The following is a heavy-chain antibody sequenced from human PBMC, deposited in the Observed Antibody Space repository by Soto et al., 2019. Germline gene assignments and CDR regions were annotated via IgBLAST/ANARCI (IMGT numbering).Heavy chain of an antibody. CDR3: ASSGSRTTVTTIDS. D-gene: IGHD4-17*01. V-gene: IGHV4-34*01. J-gene: IGHJ4*02. CDR1: GGSFSGYY. CDR2: INHSGST. Sequence: WETLSLTCAVYGGSFSGYYWSWIRQPPGKGLEWIGEINHSGSTNYNPSHKSRVTISVDTSKNQFSLKLSSVTAADTAVYYCASSGSRTTVTTIDSRGQGTLVTVSA.